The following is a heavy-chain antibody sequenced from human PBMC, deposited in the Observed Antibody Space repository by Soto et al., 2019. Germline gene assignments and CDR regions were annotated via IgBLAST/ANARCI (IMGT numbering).Heavy chain of an antibody. CDR3: ARDGGGS. Sequence: EVQLVESGGGLVQPGGSLRLSCAASGFTFSNYWMHWVRRRPGKGLVWVSRIKTDGSATNYAYSVKGRFTVSRDNARNMQYLKMNSLRAEDTAVYYCARDGGGSWGQGTLVTVSA. J-gene: IGHJ5*02. D-gene: IGHD2-15*01. V-gene: IGHV3-74*01. CDR1: GFTFSNYW. CDR2: IKTDGSAT.